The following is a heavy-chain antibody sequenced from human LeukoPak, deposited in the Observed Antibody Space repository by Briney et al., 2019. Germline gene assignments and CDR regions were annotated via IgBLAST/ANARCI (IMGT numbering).Heavy chain of an antibody. D-gene: IGHD6-13*01. V-gene: IGHV1-69*04. J-gene: IGHJ4*02. CDR1: GGTCSSYA. CDR2: IIPILGIA. Sequence: GSSVKVSCKASGGTCSSYAISWVRQAPGQGLEWMGRIIPILGIANYAQKFQGRVTITADKSTSTAYMELSSLRSEDTAVYYCARARIAAAGLFDYWGQGTLVTVSS. CDR3: ARARIAAAGLFDY.